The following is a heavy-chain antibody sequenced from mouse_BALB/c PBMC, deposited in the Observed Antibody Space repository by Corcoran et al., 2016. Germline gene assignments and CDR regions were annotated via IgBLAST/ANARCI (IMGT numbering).Heavy chain of an antibody. J-gene: IGHJ4*01. CDR3: ARSDGYYYAMDY. CDR1: GYTFTNYG. D-gene: IGHD2-3*01. V-gene: IGHV9-1*02. CDR2: INTYTGEP. Sequence: QIQLVQSGPELKKPGETVKISYKASGYTFTNYGMNWVKQAPGKGLKWMGWINTYTGEPTYADDFKGRFAFSLETSASTAYLQINNLKNEDMATYFCARSDGYYYAMDYWGQGTSVTVSS.